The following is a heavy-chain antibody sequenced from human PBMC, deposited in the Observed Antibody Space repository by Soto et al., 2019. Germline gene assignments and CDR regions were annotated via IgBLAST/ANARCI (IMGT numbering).Heavy chain of an antibody. CDR2: ISSDGDDK. D-gene: IGHD6-13*01. CDR1: GFTFSTFG. Sequence: GGSLRLSCAASGFTFSTFGMQWVRQAPGRGLEWVAVISSDGDDKYYADSVKGRFTISRDNSKNTLHLQMNSLRAEDTAIYYCEADEDIGAADYYFDCWGQGTLVTVSS. V-gene: IGHV3-30*03. J-gene: IGHJ4*02. CDR3: EADEDIGAADYYFDC.